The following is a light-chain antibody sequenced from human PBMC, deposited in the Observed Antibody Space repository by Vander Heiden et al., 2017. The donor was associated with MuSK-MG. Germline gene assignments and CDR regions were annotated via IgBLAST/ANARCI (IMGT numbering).Light chain of an antibody. Sequence: EIVMTQSPATLSVSPGERATLSCRASQSVSSNLEWYQQKPGQAPRLLIYGASNRANGIPDRFSGSGYATEFTLTSSSRQSEDFAVYYVQQDNTSWTFGQGTKVEIK. CDR2: GAS. CDR3: QQDNTSWT. J-gene: IGKJ1*01. CDR1: QSVSSN. V-gene: IGKV3-15*01.